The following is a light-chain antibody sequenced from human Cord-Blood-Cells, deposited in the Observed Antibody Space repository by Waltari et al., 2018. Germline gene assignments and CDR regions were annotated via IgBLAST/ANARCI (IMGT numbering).Light chain of an antibody. CDR1: SSDVGGYNY. Sequence: QSALTQPPSASGSPGQSATISCTGTSSDVGGYNYVSWYQQHPGKAPKLMIYEVSKRPSGVPDRVSGSKSGNTASLTVSGLQAEDEADYYCSSYAGSNNVFGTGTKVTVL. CDR3: SSYAGSNNV. V-gene: IGLV2-8*01. J-gene: IGLJ1*01. CDR2: EVS.